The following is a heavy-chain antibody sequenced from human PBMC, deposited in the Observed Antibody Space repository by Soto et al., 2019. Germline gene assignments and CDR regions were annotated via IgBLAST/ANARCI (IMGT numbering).Heavy chain of an antibody. CDR2: ISYDGSNK. CDR3: AKGAVPATAILVY. Sequence: GGSLRLSCAASGFTFSSYGMHWVRQAPGKGLEWVAVISYDGSNKYYADSVKGRFTISRDNSKNTLYLQMNSLRAEDTAVYYCAKGAVPATAILVYWGQGTLVTVSS. CDR1: GFTFSSYG. D-gene: IGHD2-2*02. V-gene: IGHV3-30*18. J-gene: IGHJ4*02.